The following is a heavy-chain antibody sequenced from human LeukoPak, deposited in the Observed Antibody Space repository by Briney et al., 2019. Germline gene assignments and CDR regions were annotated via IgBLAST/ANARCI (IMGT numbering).Heavy chain of an antibody. D-gene: IGHD2-21*01. J-gene: IGHJ6*03. CDR1: GGSISSGSYY. Sequence: SETLSLTCTVSGGSISSGSYYWSWIRQPAGKGLEWIGRIYTSGSTNYNPSPKSRVTISVDTSKNQFSLKLSSVTAADTAVYYCARVCSGDYYYYYYMDVWGKGATVTVSS. V-gene: IGHV4-61*02. CDR3: ARVCSGDYYYYYYMDV. CDR2: IYTSGST.